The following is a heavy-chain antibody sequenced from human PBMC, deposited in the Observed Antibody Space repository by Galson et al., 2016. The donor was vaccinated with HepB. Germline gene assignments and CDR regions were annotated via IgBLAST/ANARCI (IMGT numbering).Heavy chain of an antibody. CDR2: INPNSGGT. Sequence: SVKVSCKASGYTLTDYYTHWVRQAPGQGLEWMGWINPNSGGTNYAQKFQGRVTMTRDTSISTAYMELSGLKSDDTAVYYCARVFTMVRGVTNTFYYYGMDVWGQGTTVTVSS. CDR3: ARVFTMVRGVTNTFYYYGMDV. CDR1: GYTLTDYY. J-gene: IGHJ6*02. D-gene: IGHD3-10*01. V-gene: IGHV1-2*02.